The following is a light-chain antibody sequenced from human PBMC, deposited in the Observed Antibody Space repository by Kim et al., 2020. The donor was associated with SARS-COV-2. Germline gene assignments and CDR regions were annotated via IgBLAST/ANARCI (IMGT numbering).Light chain of an antibody. CDR2: GAS. Sequence: DIQMTQSPSSLSASVGDRVTITCRASQDISNSLVWYQQKPGKVPKVLIYGASTLQSGVPSRFSGSGSGTDFTLTISSLQPEDVATYYCQKYTGAPYTFGQGTKLEI. V-gene: IGKV1-27*01. CDR3: QKYTGAPYT. CDR1: QDISNS. J-gene: IGKJ2*01.